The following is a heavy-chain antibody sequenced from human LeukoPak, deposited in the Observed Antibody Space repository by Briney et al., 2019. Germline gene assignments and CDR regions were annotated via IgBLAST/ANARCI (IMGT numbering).Heavy chain of an antibody. CDR2: ISSSSSTI. V-gene: IGHV3-48*04. CDR3: ARVVGATYDY. J-gene: IGHJ4*02. CDR1: GFTFSSYS. Sequence: GGSLRLSCAASGFTFSSYSMDWVRQAPGKGLEWVSYISSSSSTIYYADSVKGRFTISRDNAKNSLYLQMNSLRAEDTALYYCARVVGATYDYWGQGTLVTVSS. D-gene: IGHD1-26*01.